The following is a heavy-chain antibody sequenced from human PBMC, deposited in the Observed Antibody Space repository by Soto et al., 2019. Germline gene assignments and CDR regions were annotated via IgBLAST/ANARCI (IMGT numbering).Heavy chain of an antibody. CDR1: GGTFTSYA. CDR2: IIPIFGTA. D-gene: IGHD3-22*01. CDR3: AIDRGIYDSSDYYLKLSPWFDP. J-gene: IGHJ5*02. V-gene: IGHV1-69*13. Sequence: PVKVSCKASGGTFTSYAIRRVRQAPGQGLEWMGGIIPIFGTANYAQKFQGRVTITADESTSTAYMELSSLRSDDTAVYYCAIDRGIYDSSDYYLKLSPWFDPWGQGTLVTVSS.